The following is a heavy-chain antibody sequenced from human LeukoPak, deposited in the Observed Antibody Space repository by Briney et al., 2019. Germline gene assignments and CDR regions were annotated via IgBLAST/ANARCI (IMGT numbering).Heavy chain of an antibody. J-gene: IGHJ3*02. CDR2: MSGAGGRI. Sequence: GGSLRLSCEASQFTTFSSYAMNWVRQAPGKRLEWVSIMSGAGGRIEYADSVKGRFTISRDNSKDTLYLQMNSLRVEDTAVYYCAKDEPKYSSSPHAFDIWGQGTMVTVSS. CDR1: QFTTFSSYA. D-gene: IGHD6-6*01. CDR3: AKDEPKYSSSPHAFDI. V-gene: IGHV3-23*01.